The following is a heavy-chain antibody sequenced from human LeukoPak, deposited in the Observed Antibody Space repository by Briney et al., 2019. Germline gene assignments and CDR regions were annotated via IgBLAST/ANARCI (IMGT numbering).Heavy chain of an antibody. CDR2: MKQDGSAK. V-gene: IGHV3-7*01. Sequence: PGGSLTLSCVASGFTFTTFWMAWVRQAPVKGLEWVANMKQDGSAKHYVDSVKGRFTISRDNAKNSLYLQMNSLRAEDTAVYYCAKDKLDGEWLEDYWGQGTLVTVSS. D-gene: IGHD3-3*01. CDR3: AKDKLDGEWLEDY. J-gene: IGHJ4*02. CDR1: GFTFTTFW.